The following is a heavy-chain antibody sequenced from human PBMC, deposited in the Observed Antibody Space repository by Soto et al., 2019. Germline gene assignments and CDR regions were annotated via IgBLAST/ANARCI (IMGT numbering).Heavy chain of an antibody. CDR2: INHSGST. J-gene: IGHJ5*02. Sequence: SETLSLTCAVYGGSFSGYYWSWIRQPPGKGLEWIGEINHSGSTNYNPSLKSRVTISVDTSKNQFSLKLSSVTAADTAVYYCERGYLIWFGEYWFDPWGQGTLVTVSS. D-gene: IGHD3-10*01. V-gene: IGHV4-34*01. CDR1: GGSFSGYY. CDR3: ERGYLIWFGEYWFDP.